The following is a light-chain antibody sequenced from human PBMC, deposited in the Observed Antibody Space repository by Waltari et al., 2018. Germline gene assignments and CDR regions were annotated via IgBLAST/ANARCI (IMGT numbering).Light chain of an antibody. J-gene: IGLJ3*02. CDR3: QVWDGRSDRPV. CDR1: NIGSKS. CDR2: DDM. Sequence: SYVLTQPPSVSVAPGETATITCGGDNIGSKSVHWYQQKPGQAPVLVVHDDMDRPSGIRERCSGSNGNTAPLTLSRVDAGDEADYFCQVWDGRSDRPVFGGGTKLTVL. V-gene: IGLV3-21*02.